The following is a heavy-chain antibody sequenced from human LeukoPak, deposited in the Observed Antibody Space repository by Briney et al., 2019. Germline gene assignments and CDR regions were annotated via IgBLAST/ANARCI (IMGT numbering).Heavy chain of an antibody. J-gene: IGHJ6*02. CDR1: GGSISSYY. CDR3: ARQNSQGITMIAHYGMDV. V-gene: IGHV4-59*08. Sequence: SETLSLTCTVSGGSISSYYWSWIRQPPGKGLEWIGYIYYSGSTNYNPSLKSRVTISVDTSKNQFSLKLSSVTAADTAVYYCARQNSQGITMIAHYGMDVWGQGTTVTVSS. CDR2: IYYSGST. D-gene: IGHD3-22*01.